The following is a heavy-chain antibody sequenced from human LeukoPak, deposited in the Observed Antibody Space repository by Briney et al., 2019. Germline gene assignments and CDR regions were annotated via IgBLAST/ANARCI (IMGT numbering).Heavy chain of an antibody. CDR2: INPNSGGT. D-gene: IGHD2/OR15-2a*01. CDR3: ARGPPFRRGSYYMDV. CDR1: GYTFTGYY. J-gene: IGHJ6*03. V-gene: IGHV1-2*02. Sequence: GASVKVSCKASGYTFTGYYMHWVRQAPGQGLEWMGWINPNSGGTNYAQKFQGRVTMTRDTSISTAYMELSRLRSDDTAVYYCARGPPFRRGSYYMDVWGKGTTVTVSS.